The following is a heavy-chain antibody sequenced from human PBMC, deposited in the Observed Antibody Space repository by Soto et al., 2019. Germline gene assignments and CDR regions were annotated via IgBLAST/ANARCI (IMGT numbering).Heavy chain of an antibody. CDR1: GYTFINYH. CDR3: AKSPRGEMATD. D-gene: IGHD5-12*01. Sequence: QVQLVQSGGEVKKPGASVTVSCKASGYTFINYHITWVRQAPGQGLEWMAWINTYNGMTDYAQRFKGGVTMTRDTSTSTAYRELRNLGSDDTAVYFCAKSPRGEMATDWGQGTLVTVSS. V-gene: IGHV1-18*01. CDR2: INTYNGMT. J-gene: IGHJ4*02.